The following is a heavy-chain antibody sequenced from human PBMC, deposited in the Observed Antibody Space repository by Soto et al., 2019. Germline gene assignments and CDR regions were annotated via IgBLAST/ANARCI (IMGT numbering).Heavy chain of an antibody. V-gene: IGHV1-2*04. CDR1: GYTFTGYY. D-gene: IGHD3-3*01. Sequence: GASVKVSCKASGYTFTGYYMHWVRQAPGQGLEWMGWINPNSGGTNYAQKFQGWVTMTRDTSISTAYMELSRLRSDDTAVYYCARTRVGWSVSPRGLYYYYYMDAWGKGTMVTVSS. CDR2: INPNSGGT. CDR3: ARTRVGWSVSPRGLYYYYYMDA. J-gene: IGHJ6*03.